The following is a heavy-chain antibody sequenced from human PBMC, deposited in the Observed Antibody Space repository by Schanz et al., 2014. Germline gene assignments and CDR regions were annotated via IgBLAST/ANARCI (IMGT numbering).Heavy chain of an antibody. CDR2: INAHTGNT. D-gene: IGHD3-10*01. CDR3: ARVHIATYHYNSPGAFDI. V-gene: IGHV1-18*01. J-gene: IGHJ3*02. CDR1: GYIFGSHG. Sequence: QLMQSGSEVRKPGASVKVSCKASGYIFGSHGMTWVRQAPGQGPELVGWINAHTGNTQYAQKFQGRVNMTRDTVTTTVHLELTRLRTDDTAIYYCARVHIATYHYNSPGAFDIWGQGTRVTVSS.